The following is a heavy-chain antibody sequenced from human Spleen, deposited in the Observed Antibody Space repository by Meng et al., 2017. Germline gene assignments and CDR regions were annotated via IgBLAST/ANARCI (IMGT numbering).Heavy chain of an antibody. CDR1: GYTFSRQG. CDR3: AYSRGAAAAGTPDY. J-gene: IGHJ4*02. CDR2: ISAYNGNT. V-gene: IGHV1-18*01. Sequence: ASVKVSCKSSGYTFSRQGFSWVRQAPGQGLEWMGWISAYNGNTNYAQKLQGRVTMTTDTSTSTAYMELRSLRSDDTAVYYCAYSRGAAAAGTPDYWGQGTLVTVSS. D-gene: IGHD6-13*01.